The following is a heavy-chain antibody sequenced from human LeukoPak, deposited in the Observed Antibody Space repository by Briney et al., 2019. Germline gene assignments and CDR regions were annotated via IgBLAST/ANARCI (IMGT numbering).Heavy chain of an antibody. D-gene: IGHD5-12*01. CDR3: ALRRYSDRYYFDY. V-gene: IGHV5-51*01. J-gene: IGHJ4*02. Sequence: GESLKISCEGSGYSFTSYWIGWVRQLPGKGLEWMGIIYPGDSDTRYSPSFQGQVTISADKSISTAYLQWSSLKASDTAMYYCALRRYSDRYYFDYWGQGTLVTVSS. CDR2: IYPGDSDT. CDR1: GYSFTSYW.